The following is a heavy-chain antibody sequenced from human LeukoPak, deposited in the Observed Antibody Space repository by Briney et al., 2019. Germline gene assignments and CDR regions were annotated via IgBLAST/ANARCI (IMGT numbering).Heavy chain of an antibody. CDR1: GGSLSSGGYY. CDR2: IYHSGST. D-gene: IGHD2-2*02. Sequence: SQTLSLTCTVSGGSLSSGGYYWSWVRQPPGKGLEWIGYIYHSGSTYYNPSLKSRVTISVDRSKNQFSLKLSSVTAADTAVYYCARKPYCSSTSCYTAMDVWGKGTTVTVSS. J-gene: IGHJ6*04. V-gene: IGHV4-30-2*01. CDR3: ARKPYCSSTSCYTAMDV.